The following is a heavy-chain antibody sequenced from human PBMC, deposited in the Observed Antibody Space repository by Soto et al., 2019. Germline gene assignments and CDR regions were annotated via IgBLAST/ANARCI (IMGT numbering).Heavy chain of an antibody. D-gene: IGHD3-10*01. CDR1: GFTFSVYW. CDR3: ANRNSGSSSGLGY. V-gene: IGHV3-74*01. CDR2: INSDGNTT. J-gene: IGHJ4*02. Sequence: PGGSLRLSCAASGFTFSVYWMHWVRQAPGKGLVWVSRINSDGNTTSYADSVKGRFTISRDNAKNTLYLQMNSLRAEDTAVYYCANRNSGSSSGLGYWGQGTLVTVSS.